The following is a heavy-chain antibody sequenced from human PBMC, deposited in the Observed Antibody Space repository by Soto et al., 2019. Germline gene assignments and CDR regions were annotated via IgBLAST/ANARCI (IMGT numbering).Heavy chain of an antibody. CDR3: AKVPVGVTGRLVY. J-gene: IGHJ4*02. CDR2: ISGSGGST. V-gene: IGHV3-23*01. CDR1: GFTFSNYA. D-gene: IGHD3-16*01. Sequence: EGSLRLSWAGAGFTFSNYAMSWVRQAPGKGLAWVSAISGSGGSTYYAASVKGRFTISRDNSKNTLYLQMNSLRAEDTALYYCAKVPVGVTGRLVYGDQGTLVTI.